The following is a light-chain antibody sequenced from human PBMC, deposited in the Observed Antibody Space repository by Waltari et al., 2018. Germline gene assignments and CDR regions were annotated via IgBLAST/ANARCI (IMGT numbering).Light chain of an antibody. V-gene: IGKV3-15*01. CDR3: QQYNNWPLT. Sequence: EIVMTQSPATPSVSPGERATLPCRASQSVNSNLAWYQQKPGQAPRLLIYRASTRATGIPARFSGSGSGTEFTLTISSLQSEDFAVYYCQQYNNWPLTFGGGTKVEIK. CDR1: QSVNSN. J-gene: IGKJ4*01. CDR2: RAS.